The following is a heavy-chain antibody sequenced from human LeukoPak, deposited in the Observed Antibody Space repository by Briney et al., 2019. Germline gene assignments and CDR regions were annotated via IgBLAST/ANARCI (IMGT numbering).Heavy chain of an antibody. CDR2: ISYDGSNK. J-gene: IGHJ4*02. Sequence: GGSLRLSCAASGFTFSSYAMHWVRQAPGKGLEWVAVISYDGSNKYYADSVKGRFTISRDNSKNTLYLQMNSLRAEDTAVYYCARHPEGYWGQGTLVTVSS. V-gene: IGHV3-30-3*01. CDR1: GFTFSSYA. CDR3: ARHPEGY.